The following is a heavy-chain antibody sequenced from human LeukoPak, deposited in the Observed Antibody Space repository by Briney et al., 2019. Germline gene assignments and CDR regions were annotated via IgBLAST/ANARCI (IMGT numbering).Heavy chain of an antibody. J-gene: IGHJ3*02. D-gene: IGHD3-10*01. Sequence: ASVKVSCKASGYTFSDYHMHWVRQAPGQGLEWMGYINPISGATNLRQKFRGRVTMTRDTSISTAYMELSRLRSDDTAVYYCARVTGNDAFDIWGQGTMVTVSS. CDR3: ARVTGNDAFDI. CDR2: INPISGAT. CDR1: GYTFSDYH. V-gene: IGHV1-2*02.